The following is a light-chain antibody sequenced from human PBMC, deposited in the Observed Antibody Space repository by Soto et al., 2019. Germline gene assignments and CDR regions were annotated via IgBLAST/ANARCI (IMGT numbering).Light chain of an antibody. Sequence: EIVLTQSPATLSLSPGERATLSCRASQSVKSLLGWYQQRPGQAPRLVIYDASYRATGIPARFSGSGWGTDFTLTISDVEPEDFAVYYCHQRQSWPRTFGQGTTVDIK. V-gene: IGKV3-11*01. CDR2: DAS. CDR3: HQRQSWPRT. J-gene: IGKJ1*01. CDR1: QSVKSL.